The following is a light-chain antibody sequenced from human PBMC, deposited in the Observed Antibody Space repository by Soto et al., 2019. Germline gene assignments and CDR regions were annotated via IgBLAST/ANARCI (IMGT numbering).Light chain of an antibody. J-gene: IGLJ1*01. CDR3: QSYTSSLSRYV. CDR2: GNS. Sequence: QSVLTQPPSVSGSPGQRVTISCTGSSSNIGAGYDVHWYQQLPGTAPKLIIYGNSNRPSGVPDRFSGSKSGNSASLAISGLQAEDEADYYCQSYTSSLSRYVFGTGTKLTVL. V-gene: IGLV1-40*01. CDR1: SSNIGAGYD.